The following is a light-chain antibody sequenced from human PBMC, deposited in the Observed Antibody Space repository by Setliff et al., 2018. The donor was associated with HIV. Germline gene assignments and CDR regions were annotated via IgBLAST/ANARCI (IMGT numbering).Light chain of an antibody. V-gene: IGLV2-14*01. CDR3: TSYTRDNTITRV. J-gene: IGLJ1*01. CDR2: GVN. Sequence: QSVLTQPASVSGSPGQSITISCTGTSSDVGGYNSVSWYQHYPGKAPKVMIYGVNNRPSGVANRFSGSKSGSTASLTTSGLQAEDEADYFCTSYTRDNTITRVFGTGTKVTVL. CDR1: SSDVGGYNS.